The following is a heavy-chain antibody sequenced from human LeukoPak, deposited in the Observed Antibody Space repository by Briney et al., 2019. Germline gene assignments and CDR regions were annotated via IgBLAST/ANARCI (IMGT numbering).Heavy chain of an antibody. D-gene: IGHD1-14*01. V-gene: IGHV3-23*01. Sequence: PGGSLRLSCAASGFTFSSYAMSWVRQAPGKGLEWVSAISGRSLSPYYADSVKGRFTISRDNSKNSLYLQMNSLRAEDTALYYCAKDIKYYYYYMDVWGKGTTVTVSS. CDR3: AKDIKYYYYYMDV. CDR1: GFTFSSYA. J-gene: IGHJ6*03. CDR2: ISGRSLSP.